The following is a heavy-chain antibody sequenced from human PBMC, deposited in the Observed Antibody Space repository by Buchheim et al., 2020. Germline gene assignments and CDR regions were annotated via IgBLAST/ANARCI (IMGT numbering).Heavy chain of an antibody. D-gene: IGHD5-18*01. Sequence: EVQLVESGGGLVQPGGSLRLSCAASGFTVSSNYMSWVRQAPGKGLEWVSVIYSGGSTYYADSVKGRFHISRDNSKNTLYLQMNSLRAVDTAVYYCERDQTAMVRYYYGMDVWGQGTT. J-gene: IGHJ6*02. CDR1: GFTVSSNY. V-gene: IGHV3-66*01. CDR2: IYSGGST. CDR3: ERDQTAMVRYYYGMDV.